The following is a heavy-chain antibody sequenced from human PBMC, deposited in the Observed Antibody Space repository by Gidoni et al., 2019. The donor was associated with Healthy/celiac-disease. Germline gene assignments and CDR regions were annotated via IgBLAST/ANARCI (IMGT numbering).Heavy chain of an antibody. CDR3: AREGDFWSGSNLRDAFDI. CDR2: IYTCGST. Sequence: EVQLVESGGGLVQPGGSLRLSCAASGFTVSSNHMSWVRQAPGKGLEWVSIIYTCGSTYDADSVKGRFTISRDNSKNTLYLQMNSLRAEDTAVYYCAREGDFWSGSNLRDAFDIWGQGTMVTVSS. CDR1: GFTVSSNH. V-gene: IGHV3-66*01. D-gene: IGHD3-3*01. J-gene: IGHJ3*02.